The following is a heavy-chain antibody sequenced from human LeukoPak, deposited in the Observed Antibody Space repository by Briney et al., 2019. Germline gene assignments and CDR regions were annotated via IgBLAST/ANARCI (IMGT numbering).Heavy chain of an antibody. Sequence: SETLSLTCTVSGGSISSYYWSWIRQPPGKGLEWIGYIYYSGSTNYNPSLKSRVTISVDTSKNQFSLKLSSVTAADTAVYYCARRASYCGGDCSDYYYYYMDVWGKGTTVTASS. CDR1: GGSISSYY. J-gene: IGHJ6*03. D-gene: IGHD2-21*02. CDR3: ARRASYCGGDCSDYYYYYMDV. CDR2: IYYSGST. V-gene: IGHV4-59*08.